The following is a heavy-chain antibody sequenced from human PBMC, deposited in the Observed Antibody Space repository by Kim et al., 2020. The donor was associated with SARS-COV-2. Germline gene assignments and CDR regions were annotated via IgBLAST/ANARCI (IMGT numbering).Heavy chain of an antibody. Sequence: SETLSLTCTVSGGSISSYYWSWIRQPPGKGLEWIGYIYYSGSTNYNPSLKSRVTISVDTSKNQFSLKLSSVTAADTAVYYCARDQLTTRSTRFYYYGMDVWGQGTTVTVSS. D-gene: IGHD4-17*01. CDR2: IYYSGST. V-gene: IGHV4-59*01. J-gene: IGHJ6*02. CDR3: ARDQLTTRSTRFYYYGMDV. CDR1: GGSISSYY.